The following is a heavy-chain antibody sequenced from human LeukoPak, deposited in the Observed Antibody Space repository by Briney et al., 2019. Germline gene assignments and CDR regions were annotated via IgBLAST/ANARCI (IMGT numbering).Heavy chain of an antibody. CDR1: GLTFSSYA. Sequence: GGSLRPSCAASGLTFSSYAMSWVGQAPGKGLEWVSAISGSGGSTYYADSVKGRFTISRDNSKNTLYLQMNSLRAEDTAVYYCAKDRDGYNFPEGFDYWGQGTLVTVSS. J-gene: IGHJ4*02. D-gene: IGHD5-24*01. CDR3: AKDRDGYNFPEGFDY. V-gene: IGHV3-23*01. CDR2: ISGSGGST.